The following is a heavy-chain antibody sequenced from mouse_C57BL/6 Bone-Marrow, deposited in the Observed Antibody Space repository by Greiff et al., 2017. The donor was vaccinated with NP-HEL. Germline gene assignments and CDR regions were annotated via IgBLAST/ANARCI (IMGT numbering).Heavy chain of an antibody. CDR3: ARGGSSGPYYFDY. V-gene: IGHV5-4*01. CDR2: ISDGGSYT. J-gene: IGHJ2*01. CDR1: GFTFSSYA. D-gene: IGHD3-2*02. Sequence: EVQGVESGGGLVKPGGSLKLSCAASGFTFSSYAMSWVRQTPEKRLEWVATISDGGSYTYYPDNVKGRFTISRDNAKNNLYLQMSHLKSEDTAMYYCARGGSSGPYYFDYWGQGTTLTVSS.